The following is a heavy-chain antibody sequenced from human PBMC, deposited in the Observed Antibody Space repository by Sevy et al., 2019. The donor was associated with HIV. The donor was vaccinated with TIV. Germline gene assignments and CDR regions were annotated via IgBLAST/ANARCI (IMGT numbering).Heavy chain of an antibody. CDR1: GGSINSDH. Sequence: SETLSLTCTVSGGSINSDHWKWIRQPPGKGLEWIGYVYYTGGTNYNPSLKNRVTISVDRTKNQFSLKLTSVTAADTAVYYCARRNDFDIWGQGTVVTVSS. CDR3: ARRNDFDI. CDR2: VYYTGGT. V-gene: IGHV4-59*08. J-gene: IGHJ3*02.